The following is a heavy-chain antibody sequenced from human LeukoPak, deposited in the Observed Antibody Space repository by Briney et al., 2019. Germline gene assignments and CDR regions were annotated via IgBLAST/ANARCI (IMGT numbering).Heavy chain of an antibody. V-gene: IGHV1-69*04. Sequence: SVKVSCKASGGTFSSYAISWVRQAPGQGLEWMGRITPILGIANYAQKFQGRVTITADESTSTAYTELSSLRSEDTAVYYCATGGGSWVSDYWGQGTLVTVSS. J-gene: IGHJ4*02. D-gene: IGHD1-26*01. CDR3: ATGGGSWVSDY. CDR2: ITPILGIA. CDR1: GGTFSSYA.